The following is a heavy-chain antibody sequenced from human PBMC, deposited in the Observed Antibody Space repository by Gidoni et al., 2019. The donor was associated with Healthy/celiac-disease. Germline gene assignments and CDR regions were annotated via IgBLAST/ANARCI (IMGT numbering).Heavy chain of an antibody. J-gene: IGHJ4*02. CDR1: GYTFTSYR. CDR2: ISAYNGNT. Sequence: QVQLVQSGAEVKKPGASVQVSCKASGYTFTSYRISWVRQAPGQGLEWMGWISAYNGNTNDAQKLQVRVTMTTDTSTSTAYMELRSLRSDDTAVYYCARAIKGYCSGGSCYSDYWGQGTLVTVSS. CDR3: ARAIKGYCSGGSCYSDY. V-gene: IGHV1-18*01. D-gene: IGHD2-15*01.